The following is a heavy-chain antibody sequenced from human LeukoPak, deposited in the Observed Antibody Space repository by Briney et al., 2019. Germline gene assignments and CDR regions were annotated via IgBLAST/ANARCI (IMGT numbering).Heavy chain of an antibody. Sequence: GGSLRLSCAASGFTFSSYEMNWVRQAPGKGLEWVSYISSSGSTIYYADSVKGRFTISRDNAKNSLYLQMNSLRAEDTAVYYCARGGYNGYFGLDFDYWGQGTLVTVSS. D-gene: IGHD5-12*01. CDR2: ISSSGSTI. J-gene: IGHJ4*02. V-gene: IGHV3-48*03. CDR3: ARGGYNGYFGLDFDY. CDR1: GFTFSSYE.